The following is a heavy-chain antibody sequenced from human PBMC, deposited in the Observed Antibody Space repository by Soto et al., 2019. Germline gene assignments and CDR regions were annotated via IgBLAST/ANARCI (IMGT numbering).Heavy chain of an antibody. CDR2: IIPIFGRA. V-gene: IGHV1-69*06. CDR3: AVLVTTTPPAY. Sequence: ASVKFSCKASADTFSDDALSWVRQAPGQGLEWMGGIIPIFGRADYAQKFQGRVTITADKSTSTAYMDLSSLRSDDTAVYYCAVLVTTTPPAYWGQGTLVTVSS. CDR1: ADTFSDDA. J-gene: IGHJ4*01. D-gene: IGHD5-12*01.